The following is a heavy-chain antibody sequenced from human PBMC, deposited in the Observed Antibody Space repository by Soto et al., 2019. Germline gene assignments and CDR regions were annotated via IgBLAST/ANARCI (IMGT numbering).Heavy chain of an antibody. V-gene: IGHV3-9*01. CDR1: GFTFDDYA. J-gene: IGHJ5*02. CDR3: AEDISYSLYDGWFDP. D-gene: IGHD4-4*01. Sequence: PGGSLRLSCAASGFTFDDYAMHWVRQAPGKGLEWVSGISWNSGSIGYADSVKGRFTISRDNAKNSLYLQMNSLRAEDTALYYCAEDISYSLYDGWFDPWGQGTLVTVSS. CDR2: ISWNSGSI.